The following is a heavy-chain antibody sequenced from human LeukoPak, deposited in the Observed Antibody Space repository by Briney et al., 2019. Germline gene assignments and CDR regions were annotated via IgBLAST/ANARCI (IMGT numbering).Heavy chain of an antibody. J-gene: IGHJ4*02. Sequence: QPGGSLRLSCAASGFTFSSYGMHWVRQAPGKGLEWVSYISSSGSDIYYADSVKGRFTISRDNAKNSLYLHMNSLRAEDTAVYYCARDYGGSSPFDYWGQGTLVTVSS. D-gene: IGHD4-23*01. CDR1: GFTFSSYG. CDR3: ARDYGGSSPFDY. CDR2: ISSSGSDI. V-gene: IGHV3-48*04.